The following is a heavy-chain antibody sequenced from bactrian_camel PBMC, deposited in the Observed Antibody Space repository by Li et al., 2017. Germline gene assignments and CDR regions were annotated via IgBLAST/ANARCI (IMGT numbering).Heavy chain of an antibody. V-gene: IGHV3S10*01. CDR1: KYIYCYYD. J-gene: IGHJ4*01. Sequence: VQLVESGGGSVQAGGSLRLSCVVSKYIYCYYDMSWYRQAPGKEREFVSSIDSAGTTKYADSVKGRFTISQDNRKNTVYLQLNELRTEDTGMYYCAKSGNPDIALVTSDRGQGTQVTVS. CDR2: IDSAGTT. CDR3: AKSGNPDIALVTSD. D-gene: IGHD4*01.